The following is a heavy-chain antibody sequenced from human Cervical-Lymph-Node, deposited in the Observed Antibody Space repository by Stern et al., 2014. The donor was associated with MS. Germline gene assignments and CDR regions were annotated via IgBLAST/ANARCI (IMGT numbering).Heavy chain of an antibody. D-gene: IGHD1-26*01. CDR3: AREGGFSWELNQYFQY. V-gene: IGHV3-11*01. CDR1: GFTFSDYS. Sequence: QVQLVESGGTLVKPGGSLRLSCAASGFTFSDYSMSWIRQSPGKGLEWISYISSSGSPISYADSVRGRFTISRDNAKNSLFLQMNSLRGEDTAMYYCAREGGFSWELNQYFQYWGQGTPVTVSS. CDR2: ISSSGSPI. J-gene: IGHJ1*01.